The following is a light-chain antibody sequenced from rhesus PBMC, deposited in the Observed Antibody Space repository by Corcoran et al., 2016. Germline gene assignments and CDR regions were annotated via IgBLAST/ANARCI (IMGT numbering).Light chain of an antibody. V-gene: IGKV1-22*01. CDR1: QGISSW. J-gene: IGKJ1*01. CDR3: LQYASTPWT. Sequence: DIQMTQSPSSLSASVGDTVTITCQASQGISSWLAWYQQNPGKAPKVLIYNASSLQGGVPSRFSGSGSGTDFTLTISNLQPEDFATYYCLQYASTPWTFGPGTKVEIK. CDR2: NAS.